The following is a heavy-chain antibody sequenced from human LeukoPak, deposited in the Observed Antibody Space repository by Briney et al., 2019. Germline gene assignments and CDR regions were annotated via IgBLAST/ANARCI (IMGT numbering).Heavy chain of an antibody. V-gene: IGHV1-69*04. CDR3: ARDGPLLEQYYYYYGMDV. J-gene: IGHJ6*02. CDR1: GGTFSSYA. Sequence: GASVKVSCKASGGTFSSYAISWVRQAPGQGLEWMGRIIPILGIANYAQKFQGRVTITADKSTSTAYMELSSLRSEDTAVYYCARDGPLLEQYYYYYGMDVWGQGTTVTVSS. CDR2: IIPILGIA.